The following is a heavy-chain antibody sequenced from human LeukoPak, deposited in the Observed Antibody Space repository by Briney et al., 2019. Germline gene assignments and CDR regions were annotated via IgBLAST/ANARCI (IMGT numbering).Heavy chain of an antibody. V-gene: IGHV3-21*01. CDR3: ASSTGDTAMALDY. Sequence: GGSLRLSCAASGFTFSSYSMNWVRQAPGKGLEWVSSISSSSSYIYYADSVKRRFTISRDNAKNSLYLQMNSLRAEDTAVYYCASSTGDTAMALDYWGQGTLVTVSS. CDR2: ISSSSSYI. J-gene: IGHJ4*02. D-gene: IGHD5-18*01. CDR1: GFTFSSYS.